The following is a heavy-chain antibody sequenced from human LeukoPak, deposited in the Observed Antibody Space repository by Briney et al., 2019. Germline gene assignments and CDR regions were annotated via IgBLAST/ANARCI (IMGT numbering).Heavy chain of an antibody. CDR1: GYTFTSYY. CDR3: ARGSSGWYRGFDI. CDR2: INPNSGGT. Sequence: ASVKVSCKASGYTFTSYYMHWVRQAPGEGLEWMGWINPNSGGTNYAQKFQGRVTMTRDTSISTAYMELSSLRSDDTAVYYCARGSSGWYRGFDIWGQGTMVTVSS. J-gene: IGHJ3*02. V-gene: IGHV1-2*02. D-gene: IGHD6-19*01.